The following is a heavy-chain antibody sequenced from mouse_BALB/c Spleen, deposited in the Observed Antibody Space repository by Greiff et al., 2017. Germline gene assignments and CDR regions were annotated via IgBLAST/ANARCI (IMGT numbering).Heavy chain of an antibody. J-gene: IGHJ4*01. D-gene: IGHD2-4*01. CDR2: IDPATGNT. V-gene: IGHV14-3*02. Sequence: EVKLVESGAELVKPGASVKLSCTASGFNIKDTYMHWVKQRPEQGLEWIGRIDPATGNTKYDPQFQGKATITADTSSNTAYLQLSSLTSEDTAVYYCARRGNDDDEIDYAMDYWGQGTSVTVSS. CDR1: GFNIKDTY. CDR3: ARRGNDDDEIDYAMDY.